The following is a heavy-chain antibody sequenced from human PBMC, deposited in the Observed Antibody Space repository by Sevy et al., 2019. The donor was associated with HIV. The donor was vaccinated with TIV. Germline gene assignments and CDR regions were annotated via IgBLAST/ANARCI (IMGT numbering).Heavy chain of an antibody. CDR2: IKSDGSST. V-gene: IGHV3-74*01. CDR3: ARDRSGSYHVSDNWFDP. J-gene: IGHJ5*02. Sequence: GGSLRLSCAASGFTFSSYWMHWVRQVPGNGLVWVSRIKSDGSSTSYADSVKGRFTISRDNAKNTLYLQMNSLRAEDTAVYYCARDRSGSYHVSDNWFDPSGQGTLVTVSS. D-gene: IGHD1-26*01. CDR1: GFTFSSYW.